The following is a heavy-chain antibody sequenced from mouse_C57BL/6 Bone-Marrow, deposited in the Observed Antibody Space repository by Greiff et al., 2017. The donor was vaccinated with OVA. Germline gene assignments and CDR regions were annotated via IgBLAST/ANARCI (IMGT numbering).Heavy chain of an antibody. CDR3: ATLLPYLAY. D-gene: IGHD1-1*01. J-gene: IGHJ2*01. CDR1: GYTFTSYW. Sequence: VQLQQPGAELVMPGASVKLSCKASGYTFTSYWMHWVTQRPGQGLEWIGEIDPSDSYTNYNQKFKGKSTLTVDKSSSTAYMQLRSLTSDDAAVDYCATLLPYLAYWGQGTPLTVSS. V-gene: IGHV1-69*01. CDR2: IDPSDSYT.